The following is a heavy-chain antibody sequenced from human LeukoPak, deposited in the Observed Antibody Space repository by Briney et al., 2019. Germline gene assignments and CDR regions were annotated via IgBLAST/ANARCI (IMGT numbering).Heavy chain of an antibody. CDR1: GYSFTSYW. Sequence: GESLKISCKGSGYSFTSYWIGWVRQMPGKGLEWMGIIYPGDSDTRYSPSFQGQVTISADKSISTAYLQWSSLKASDTAMYYCARPLPDGDYGGPGTSSDYWGQGTLVTVSS. D-gene: IGHD4-17*01. CDR2: IYPGDSDT. V-gene: IGHV5-51*01. CDR3: ARPLPDGDYGGPGTSSDY. J-gene: IGHJ4*02.